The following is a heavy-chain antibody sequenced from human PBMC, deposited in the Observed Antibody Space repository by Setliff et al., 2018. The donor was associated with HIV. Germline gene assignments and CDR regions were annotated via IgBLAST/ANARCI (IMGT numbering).Heavy chain of an antibody. D-gene: IGHD6-25*01. V-gene: IGHV4-4*07. CDR2: IYASVST. Sequence: SETLSLTCTVSGGSVSSYYWSWIRQPAGKGLEWIGRIYASVSTNSNPSLKSRVTMSVDTAKNQFSLKLSSVTAADTAVYYCARWYTTGRGWFDPWGQGTRVTVS. J-gene: IGHJ5*02. CDR3: ARWYTTGRGWFDP. CDR1: GGSVSSYY.